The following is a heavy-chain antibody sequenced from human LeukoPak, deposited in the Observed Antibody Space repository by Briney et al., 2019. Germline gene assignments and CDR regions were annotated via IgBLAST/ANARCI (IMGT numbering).Heavy chain of an antibody. CDR1: GYSISSGYY. Sequence: KSSETLSLTCTVSGYSISSGYYWGWIRQPPGKGLEWIGSIYHSGSTYYNPSLKSRVTISVDTSKNQFSLKLSSVTAADTAVYFCARGMAAAYDYNWFDPWGQGILVTVSS. V-gene: IGHV4-38-2*02. J-gene: IGHJ5*02. CDR3: ARGMAAAYDYNWFDP. D-gene: IGHD5-12*01. CDR2: IYHSGST.